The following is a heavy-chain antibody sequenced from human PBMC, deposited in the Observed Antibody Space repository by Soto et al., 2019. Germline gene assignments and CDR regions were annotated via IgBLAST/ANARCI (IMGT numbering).Heavy chain of an antibody. D-gene: IGHD3-3*01. Sequence: QVQLVQSGAEVKKPGASVKVSCKASGYTFTSYYMHWVRQAPGQGLEWMGIINPSGGSTSYAQKFQGRGTMTGDTSTSTVYVELGSLRAEDTAVYYCARGLTIFGVVPFGALDIWGQGTMVTVSS. J-gene: IGHJ3*02. CDR2: INPSGGST. CDR3: ARGLTIFGVVPFGALDI. V-gene: IGHV1-46*01. CDR1: GYTFTSYY.